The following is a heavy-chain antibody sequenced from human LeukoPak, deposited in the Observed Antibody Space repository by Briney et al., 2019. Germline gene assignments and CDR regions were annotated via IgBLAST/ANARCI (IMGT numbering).Heavy chain of an antibody. CDR2: IYSSSSYI. CDR3: ARDYGSGTIDY. D-gene: IGHD3-10*01. CDR1: GFTFSSYR. Sequence: PGGSLRLSCAASGFTFSSYRMNWVRQAPGKGLEWVSYIYSSSSYIYYADSVKGRFTISRDNAKNSLYLQMNGLRAEDTAVYYCARDYGSGTIDYWGQGTLVTVSS. J-gene: IGHJ4*02. V-gene: IGHV3-21*01.